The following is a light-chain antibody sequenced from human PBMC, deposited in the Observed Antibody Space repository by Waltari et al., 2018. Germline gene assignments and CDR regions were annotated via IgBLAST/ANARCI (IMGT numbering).Light chain of an antibody. CDR3: QQRSSWTPHT. CDR1: QSVGTY. J-gene: IGKJ2*01. V-gene: IGKV3-11*01. Sequence: EIVLTQSPATLSLSPGETATLSCRASQSVGTYLAWYQQKPGQAPRLLICDASNRATGIPARCRGSGSGADFTLTISSLEAEDFAVYYCQQRSSWTPHTFGQGARLEIK. CDR2: DAS.